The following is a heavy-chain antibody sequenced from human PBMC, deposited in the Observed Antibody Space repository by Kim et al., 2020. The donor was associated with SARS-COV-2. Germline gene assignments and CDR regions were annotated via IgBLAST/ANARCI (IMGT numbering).Heavy chain of an antibody. Sequence: GGSLRLSCAASGFTFSSYEMNWVRQAPGKGLEWVSYISSSGSTIYYADSVKGRFTISRDNAKNSLYLQMNSLRVEDTAVYYCARESGLAVAGMISYYYYMDVWGKGTTVTVSS. CDR1: GFTFSSYE. J-gene: IGHJ6*03. V-gene: IGHV3-48*03. CDR2: ISSSGSTI. CDR3: ARESGLAVAGMISYYYYMDV. D-gene: IGHD6-19*01.